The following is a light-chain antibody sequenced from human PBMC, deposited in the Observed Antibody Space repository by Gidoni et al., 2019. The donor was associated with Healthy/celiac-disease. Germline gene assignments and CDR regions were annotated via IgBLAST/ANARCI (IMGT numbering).Light chain of an antibody. Sequence: QSVLTQPPSVSEAPRQRVTISCSGSSSNIGNSAVNWYQQVPGQAPKLLIYYDGLLPSGVSDRFSAAYFDPTRETSPGVEADYYCAAWDDSLNGWVFGGGTKLTVL. CDR1: SSNIGNSA. CDR2: YDG. V-gene: IGLV1-36*01. CDR3: AAWDDSLNGWV. J-gene: IGLJ3*02.